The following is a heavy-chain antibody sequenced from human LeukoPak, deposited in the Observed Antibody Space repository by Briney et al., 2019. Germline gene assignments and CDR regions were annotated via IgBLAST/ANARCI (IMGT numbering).Heavy chain of an antibody. V-gene: IGHV4-39*01. CDR1: GGSISSSSYY. D-gene: IGHD6-19*01. Sequence: SETLSLTCTVSGGSISSSSYYWGWIRQPPGQGLEWIGSIYYSGSTYYNPSLKSRVTISVDTSKNQFSLKLSSVTAADTAVYYCARRSSGHDYWGQGTLVTVSS. J-gene: IGHJ4*02. CDR3: ARRSSGHDY. CDR2: IYYSGST.